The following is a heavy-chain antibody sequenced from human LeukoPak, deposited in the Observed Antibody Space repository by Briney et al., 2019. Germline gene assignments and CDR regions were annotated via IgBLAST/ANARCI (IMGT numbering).Heavy chain of an antibody. CDR2: IYYSGST. Sequence: SETLSLTCTVSGGSISSYYWSWIRQPPGKGLEWIGYIYYSGSTNYNPSLKSRVTISVDTSKNQFSLKLSSVTAADTAVYYCARGRHDYGDYYYGMDVWGQGTTVTVSS. CDR1: GGSISSYY. D-gene: IGHD4-17*01. J-gene: IGHJ6*02. V-gene: IGHV4-59*12. CDR3: ARGRHDYGDYYYGMDV.